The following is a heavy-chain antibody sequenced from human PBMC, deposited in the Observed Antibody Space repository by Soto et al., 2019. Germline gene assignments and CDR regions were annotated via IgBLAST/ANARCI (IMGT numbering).Heavy chain of an antibody. V-gene: IGHV4-34*01. J-gene: IGHJ5*02. Sequence: SETLSLTCAVYGGSFSGYYWSWIRQPPGKGLEWIGEINHSGSTNYNPSLKSRVTISVDTSKNQFSLKLSSVTAADTAVYYCARRNYGSGSYYSWFDPWGQRTPVTVSS. CDR2: INHSGST. D-gene: IGHD3-10*01. CDR1: GGSFSGYY. CDR3: ARRNYGSGSYYSWFDP.